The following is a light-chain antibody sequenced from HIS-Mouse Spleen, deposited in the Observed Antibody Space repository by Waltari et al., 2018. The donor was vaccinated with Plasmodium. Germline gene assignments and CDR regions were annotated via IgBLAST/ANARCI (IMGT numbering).Light chain of an antibody. V-gene: IGLV3-10*01. CDR3: YSTDSSGNHRV. CDR2: EDS. CDR1: ALPKKY. Sequence: SYELTQPPSVSVSPGQTARITCSGDALPKKYAYWYPQKSGQAPVLVSYEDSKRPSGIPEGVSGSSSGTMSTLTISGAKVEDEADYYCYSTDSSGNHRVFGGGTKLTVL. J-gene: IGLJ3*02.